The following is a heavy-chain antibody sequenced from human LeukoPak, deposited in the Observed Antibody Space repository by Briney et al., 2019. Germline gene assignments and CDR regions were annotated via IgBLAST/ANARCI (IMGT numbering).Heavy chain of an antibody. CDR1: GFTFSSYA. CDR2: ISGSRGST. J-gene: IGHJ4*02. CDR3: AKVGHGYSSIPLLDY. Sequence: GGSLRLSCAASGFTFSSYAMSWVRQAPGKGLDWVSAISGSRGSTYYADSVKGRFTISSDNSKDTLYLQVDSLRSEYTAVYYCAKVGHGYSSIPLLDYWGQGTLVTVSS. D-gene: IGHD6-13*01. V-gene: IGHV3-23*01.